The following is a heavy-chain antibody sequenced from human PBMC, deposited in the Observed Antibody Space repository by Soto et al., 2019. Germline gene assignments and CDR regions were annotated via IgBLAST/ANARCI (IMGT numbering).Heavy chain of an antibody. CDR3: ARLGAYYQSLEP. J-gene: IGHJ5*02. D-gene: IGHD2-21*01. V-gene: IGHV4-59*08. CDR1: GGSISGYY. CDR2: MYNTGST. Sequence: PSETLSLTCTVSGGSISGYYWSWIRQPPGKGLEWIGYMYNTGSTVYNPSLKSRVTIALETSKSQISLRLTSVTAADTAVYYCARLGAYYQSLEPWGPGTLVTVSS.